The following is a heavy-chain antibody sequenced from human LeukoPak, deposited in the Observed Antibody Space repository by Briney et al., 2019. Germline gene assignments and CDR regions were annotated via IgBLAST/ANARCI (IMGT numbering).Heavy chain of an antibody. D-gene: IGHD6-6*01. Sequence: SVKVSCKAAGDTLSSYVINWVRQAPGQGLEWMGGITPIFDTTNDAQRFQGRVTLTAEKSTSTAYMELSSLTSEDTAVYYCTRALIAAPFYFDLWGRGTLVTVSS. V-gene: IGHV1-69*06. CDR2: ITPIFDTT. J-gene: IGHJ2*01. CDR3: TRALIAAPFYFDL. CDR1: GDTLSSYV.